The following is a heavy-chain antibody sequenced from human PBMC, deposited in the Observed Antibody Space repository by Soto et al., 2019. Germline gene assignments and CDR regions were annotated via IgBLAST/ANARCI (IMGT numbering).Heavy chain of an antibody. D-gene: IGHD4-17*01. CDR1: GYTFTSCD. V-gene: IGHV1-8*01. Sequence: GASVKFSCKAPGYTFTSCDINWVRQATGQVRECMVWMNPKSGNTGYXXKVQGRVXXTRNTSRSTAXMELSXLRPEETAVXYCARGDDDGDPWCFDPWCQGTLVTGS. CDR3: ARGDDDGDPWCFDP. J-gene: IGHJ5*02. CDR2: MNPKSGNT.